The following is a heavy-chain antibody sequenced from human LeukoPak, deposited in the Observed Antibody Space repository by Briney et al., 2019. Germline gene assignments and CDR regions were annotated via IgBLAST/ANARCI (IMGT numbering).Heavy chain of an antibody. CDR3: ARRLTVTTSLGWFDP. Sequence: GESLKTSCKGSGYSFSSNWIAWVRQMPGKGLEWIGIIYPGDSDTRYSPSFQGQVTFSVDKSINTAYLQWSSLKASDTAIYYCARRLTVTTSLGWFDPGAREPWSPSPQ. V-gene: IGHV5-51*01. J-gene: IGHJ5*02. CDR2: IYPGDSDT. CDR1: GYSFSSNW. D-gene: IGHD4-17*01.